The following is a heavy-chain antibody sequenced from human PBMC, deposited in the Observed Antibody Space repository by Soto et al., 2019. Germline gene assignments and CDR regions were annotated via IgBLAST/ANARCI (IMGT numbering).Heavy chain of an antibody. J-gene: IGHJ4*02. V-gene: IGHV1-46*01. Sequence: ASVKVSCKASGYAFSTYGISWVRQAPGQGLEWMGIINPSGGSTSYAQKFQGRVTMTRDTSTSTVYMELSSLRAEDTAVYYCAKDLFWPDYWGQGTLVTVSS. CDR3: AKDLFWPDY. CDR2: INPSGGST. CDR1: GYAFSTYG. D-gene: IGHD2-21*01.